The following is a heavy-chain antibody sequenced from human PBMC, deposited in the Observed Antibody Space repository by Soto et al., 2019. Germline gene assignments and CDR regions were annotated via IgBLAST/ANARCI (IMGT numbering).Heavy chain of an antibody. J-gene: IGHJ5*02. D-gene: IGHD6-19*01. Sequence: SETLSLTCTVSGGSISSADYYWSWIRQPPGRGLEWIGYIYYNGITYYNPSLKSRVTISINTSKNQFSLKLTSVTAADTAVYYCARGGAVGTYFDPWGQGTLVTVSS. V-gene: IGHV4-30-4*01. CDR2: IYYNGIT. CDR3: ARGGAVGTYFDP. CDR1: GGSISSADYY.